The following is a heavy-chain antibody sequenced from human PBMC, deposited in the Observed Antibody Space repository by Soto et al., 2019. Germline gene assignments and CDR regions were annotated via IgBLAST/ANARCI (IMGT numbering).Heavy chain of an antibody. D-gene: IGHD5-12*01. Sequence: PXATLALTFTVSGASISSYYWSWIGQPPGKGLEWIGYIYYSGSTNYNPSLKSRVTISVDTSKNQFSLKLSSVTAADTAVYYCARAGYLGYSGYDSFDYWGQGTLVTVSS. CDR3: ARAGYLGYSGYDSFDY. CDR1: GASISSYY. V-gene: IGHV4-59*01. J-gene: IGHJ4*02. CDR2: IYYSGST.